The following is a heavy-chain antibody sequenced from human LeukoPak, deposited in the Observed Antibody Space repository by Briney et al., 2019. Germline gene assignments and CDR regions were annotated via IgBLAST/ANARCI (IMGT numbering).Heavy chain of an antibody. D-gene: IGHD1-26*01. J-gene: IGHJ3*02. CDR1: GGSVSSVSYY. V-gene: IGHV4-61*01. CDR2: IHYSGST. CDR3: ARGPFRGTGDGALDI. Sequence: SETLSLTCTVSGGSVSSVSYYWTWIRQPPGKGLEWIGNIHYSGSTHYNPSLTSRVTISVDTSKNQFSLRLSSVTAADTAIYYCARGPFRGTGDGALDIWGQGTMVTVS.